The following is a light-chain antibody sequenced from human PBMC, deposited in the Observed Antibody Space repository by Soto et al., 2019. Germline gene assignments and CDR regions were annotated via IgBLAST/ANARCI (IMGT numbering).Light chain of an antibody. CDR2: DAY. CDR1: QSFRGL. V-gene: IGKV3-11*01. CDR3: QQCTNWPLRT. J-gene: IGKJ4*01. Sequence: EVVLTQSPVTLSLSPGERATLSCRASQSFRGLLAWYQQKPGQAPRLLIYDAYNRATGIPPRFSGSGSGTDFTLTITSLEPGDFAVYYCQQCTNWPLRTFGGGTKVDIK.